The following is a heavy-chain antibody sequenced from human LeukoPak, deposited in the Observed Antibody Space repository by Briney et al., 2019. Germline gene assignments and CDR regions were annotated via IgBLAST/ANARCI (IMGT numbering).Heavy chain of an antibody. CDR2: IYYSGST. CDR1: GGSINNYY. Sequence: PSETLPLTCTVSGGSINNYYWSWIRQPPGKGLEWIGYIYYSGSTNYNPALKRRVTISVKKYNTQFSVKLSSVTAADTAVYYCARCHGWGNYRPHAFDIWGQGTMVTVSS. CDR3: ARCHGWGNYRPHAFDI. D-gene: IGHD3-10*01. J-gene: IGHJ3*02. V-gene: IGHV4-59*08.